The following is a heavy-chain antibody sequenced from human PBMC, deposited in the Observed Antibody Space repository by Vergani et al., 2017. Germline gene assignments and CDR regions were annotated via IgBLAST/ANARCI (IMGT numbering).Heavy chain of an antibody. Sequence: EVQLLESGGRLVQPGGSLILSRVASGFAFSRYAMSWVRQAPGKGLEWVSGLTASGSGISYADSVRGRFTISRDNSKNTLFLQMDSLRAEDTAVYYCAKSGWLQHFGAHYFDSWGQGILVTVSS. V-gene: IGHV3-23*01. D-gene: IGHD5-24*01. CDR3: AKSGWLQHFGAHYFDS. CDR1: GFAFSRYA. J-gene: IGHJ4*02. CDR2: LTASGSGI.